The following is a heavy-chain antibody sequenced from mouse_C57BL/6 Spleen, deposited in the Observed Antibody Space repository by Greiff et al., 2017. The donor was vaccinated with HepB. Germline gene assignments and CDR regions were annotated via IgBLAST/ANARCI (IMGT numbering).Heavy chain of an antibody. CDR2: IDPETGGT. Sequence: QVQLKESGAELVRPGASVTLSCKASGYTFTDYEMHWVKQTPVHGLEWIGAIDPETGGTAYNQKFKGKAILTADKSSSTAYMELRSLTSEDSAVYYCTGDGYYGDYFDYWGQGTTLTVSS. CDR3: TGDGYYGDYFDY. CDR1: GYTFTDYE. V-gene: IGHV1-15*01. D-gene: IGHD2-3*01. J-gene: IGHJ2*01.